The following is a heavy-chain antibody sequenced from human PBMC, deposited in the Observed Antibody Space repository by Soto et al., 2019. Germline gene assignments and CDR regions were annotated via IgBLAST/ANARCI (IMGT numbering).Heavy chain of an antibody. CDR2: VDLVGNT. CDR3: ARHGAFYFDR. V-gene: IGHV4-4*02. D-gene: IGHD3-10*01. Sequence: QVLLQESGPGLVEPSGTLSLTCAVSGGSISGSNWWSWVRQSPEKGLEWIGEVDLVGNTRYNPSLTSGVTISVDKSKSQFSLKLTSVTAADTAVYYCARHGAFYFDRWGQGTLVTVSS. CDR1: GGSISGSNW. J-gene: IGHJ4*02.